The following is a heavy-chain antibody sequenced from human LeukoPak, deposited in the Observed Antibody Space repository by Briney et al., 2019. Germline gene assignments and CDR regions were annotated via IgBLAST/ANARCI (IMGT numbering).Heavy chain of an antibody. CDR1: GFTFSSYA. D-gene: IGHD2-2*01. J-gene: IGHJ4*02. CDR3: ASRQDIVVVPAAPGY. CDR2: ISGSGGST. Sequence: GGSLRLSCAASGFTFSSYAMSWVRQAPGKGLEWVSAISGSGGSTYYADSVKGRFTISRDNSKNTLYLQMNSLRAEDTAVYYCASRQDIVVVPAAPGYWGQGTLVTVFS. V-gene: IGHV3-23*01.